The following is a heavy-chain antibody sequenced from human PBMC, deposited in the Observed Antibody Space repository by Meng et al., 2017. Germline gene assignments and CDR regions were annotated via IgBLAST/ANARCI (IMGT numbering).Heavy chain of an antibody. J-gene: IGHJ4*02. CDR2: IYWDDDK. V-gene: IGHV2-5*02. CDR1: ALSLSTRGVG. Sequence: QITFKESGPTLVKPTQTLTLTCSLPALSLSTRGVGVAWIRQPPGKALEWLALIYWDDDKRYSPSLKTRVTITKDTSKNQVVLTMTNMDPVDTGTYYCAHSPYDETSGVFYFDYWGQGTLVTVSS. CDR3: AHSPYDETSGVFYFDY. D-gene: IGHD3-22*01.